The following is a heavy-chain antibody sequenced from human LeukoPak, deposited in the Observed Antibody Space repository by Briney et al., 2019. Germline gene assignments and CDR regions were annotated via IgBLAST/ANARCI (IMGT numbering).Heavy chain of an antibody. CDR3: ARDIESAPRDGYAHYFDY. CDR1: GFTFSDYY. J-gene: IGHJ4*02. V-gene: IGHV3-11*01. D-gene: IGHD5-24*01. Sequence: PGGSLRLSCAASGFTFSDYYMSWIRQAPGKGLEWVSYISSSGSTIYYADSVKGRFTISRDNAKNSLYLQMNSLRAEDTAVYYCARDIESAPRDGYAHYFDYWGQGTLVTVSS. CDR2: ISSSGSTI.